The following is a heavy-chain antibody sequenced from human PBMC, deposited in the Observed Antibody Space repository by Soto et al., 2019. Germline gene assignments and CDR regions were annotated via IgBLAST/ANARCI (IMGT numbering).Heavy chain of an antibody. CDR2: IYYAGTT. CDR1: DGSISPYY. J-gene: IGHJ4*02. D-gene: IGHD3-22*01. V-gene: IGHV4-59*08. Sequence: QVQLQESGPGLVKPSETLSLSRTVSDGSISPYYWSWIRQPPGKGLEWIGYIYYAGTTTYNPSLKSRVXXXIXXSKSEVSLKLTSVTAADTAVYYCARLGGYYHSLDSWGQGTVVTVSS. CDR3: ARLGGYYHSLDS.